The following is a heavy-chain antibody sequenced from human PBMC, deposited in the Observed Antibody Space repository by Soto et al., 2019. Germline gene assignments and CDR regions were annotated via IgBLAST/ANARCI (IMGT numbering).Heavy chain of an antibody. D-gene: IGHD4-4*01. CDR3: AGWGGHDYNY. CDR2: IRPDRSET. Sequence: EVQLVQSGGGLVQPGGSLRLSCVASGFTFTDFYMNWVRQAPGKGLEWVANIRPDRSETNYVESVKGRFTTSRDNAKNSLFLQMNSLRADDTAVYYCAGWGGHDYNYWGQGILVTVSS. CDR1: GFTFTDFY. V-gene: IGHV3-7*03. J-gene: IGHJ4*02.